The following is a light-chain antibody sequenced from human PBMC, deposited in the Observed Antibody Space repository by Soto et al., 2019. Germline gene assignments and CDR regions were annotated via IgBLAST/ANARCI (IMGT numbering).Light chain of an antibody. CDR1: QSVSSN. CDR2: GAS. Sequence: EIVMTQSPATLSVSPGERATLSCRASQSVSSNLDWYQQKPGQAPRLLIYGASTRATGIPARFSGSGSGTEFTLTISSLQSEDFAVYYCQQYNNCPPTFGQGTKVEIK. J-gene: IGKJ1*01. V-gene: IGKV3-15*01. CDR3: QQYNNCPPT.